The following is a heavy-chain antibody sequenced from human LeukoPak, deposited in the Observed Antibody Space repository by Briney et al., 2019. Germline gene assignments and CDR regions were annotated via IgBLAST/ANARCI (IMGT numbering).Heavy chain of an antibody. CDR2: ISAYNGNT. CDR3: ARDQYQLPNNWFDP. Sequence: ASVKVSCKASGYIFVSYGISWVRQAPGQGLEWMGWISAYNGNTNYAQKLQGRVTMTTDTSTSTAYMELRSLRSDDTAVYYCARDQYQLPNNWFDPWGQGTLVTVSS. V-gene: IGHV1-18*01. J-gene: IGHJ5*02. D-gene: IGHD2-2*01. CDR1: GYIFVSYG.